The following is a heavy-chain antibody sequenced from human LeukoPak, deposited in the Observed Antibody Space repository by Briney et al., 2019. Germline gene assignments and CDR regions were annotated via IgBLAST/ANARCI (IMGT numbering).Heavy chain of an antibody. V-gene: IGHV3-73*01. CDR2: IRSKTNNYAT. J-gene: IGHJ4*02. Sequence: GGSLRLSCAASGFTFSGSALHWVRQASGKGLEWIGRIRSKTNNYATTYAASVTGRFTISRDNSKNTLYLQMNSLRAEDTAVYYCAREAYCSGGSCYHFDYWGQGTLVTVSS. D-gene: IGHD2-15*01. CDR3: AREAYCSGGSCYHFDY. CDR1: GFTFSGSA.